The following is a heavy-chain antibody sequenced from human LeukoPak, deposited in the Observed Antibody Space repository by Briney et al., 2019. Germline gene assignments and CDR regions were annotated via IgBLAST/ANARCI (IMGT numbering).Heavy chain of an antibody. CDR3: AKDSSDNSI. CDR2: ISDSGGST. V-gene: IGHV3-23*01. Sequence: AGGSLRLSCAASGFTFSSYGMTWVRQAPGKGLEWVSAISDSGGSTFYADSVKGRFTISRDNSKNTLYLQMHSLRAEDTAVYYCAKDSSDNSIWGQGTLVTVSS. J-gene: IGHJ4*02. D-gene: IGHD2/OR15-2a*01. CDR1: GFTFSSYG.